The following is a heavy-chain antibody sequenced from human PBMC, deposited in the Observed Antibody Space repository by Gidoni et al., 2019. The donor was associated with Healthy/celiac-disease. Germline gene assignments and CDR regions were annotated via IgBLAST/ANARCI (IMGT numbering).Heavy chain of an antibody. CDR3: AKASVGPFYGDSHFDY. CDR2: ISVSGGST. V-gene: IGHV3-23*01. D-gene: IGHD4-17*01. J-gene: IGHJ4*02. CDR1: GFTFSSYA. Sequence: EVQLLESGGGLVQPGGSLRLSCAASGFTFSSYAMSLVRQAPGKGLEWVSAISVSGGSTYYADSVKGRFTISRDNSKNTLYLQMNSLRAEDTAVYYCAKASVGPFYGDSHFDYWGQGTLVTVSS.